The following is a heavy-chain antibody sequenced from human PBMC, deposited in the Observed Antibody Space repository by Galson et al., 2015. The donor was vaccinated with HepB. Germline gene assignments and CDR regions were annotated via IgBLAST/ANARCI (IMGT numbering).Heavy chain of an antibody. CDR3: AREGHVDVVAMSH. Sequence: SVKVSCKASGYPFTTSSINWVRQAPGQGLEWMGWINTNTGKPTYAQDFTGRFVFSLDTSASTAHLQISSLKIEDSAVYYCAREGHVDVVAMSHWGQGTLVTVSS. V-gene: IGHV7-4-1*02. D-gene: IGHD5-12*01. J-gene: IGHJ4*02. CDR2: INTNTGKP. CDR1: GYPFTTSS.